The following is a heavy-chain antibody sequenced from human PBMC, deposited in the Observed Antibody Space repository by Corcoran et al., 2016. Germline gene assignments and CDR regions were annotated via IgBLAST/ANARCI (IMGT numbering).Heavy chain of an antibody. Sequence: EVQLVQSGAEVKKPGESLKISCKGSGYSFISYWIAWVRQMPGKGLEWRGIIYPADHDTRYSLSFQGQVTVSADKSISTAYLQWSSLKASDTAMYDCARLVDGGWYFDYWGQGTLVTVSS. CDR2: IYPADHDT. J-gene: IGHJ4*02. D-gene: IGHD6-19*01. CDR3: ARLVDGGWYFDY. V-gene: IGHV5-51*01. CDR1: GYSFISYW.